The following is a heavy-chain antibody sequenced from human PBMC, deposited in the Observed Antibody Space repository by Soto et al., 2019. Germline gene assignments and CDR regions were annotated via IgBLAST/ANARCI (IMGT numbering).Heavy chain of an antibody. CDR1: GFTFSTNA. Sequence: QVQLVESGGGVVQPGRSLRLSCAASGFTFSTNAMHWVRQAPGKGLEWVAVISYDGSTRYYADSMKGRFTISRDNSKNTLYLQMNNLRAEGTAVYYCAKQFSGWSYYFDYWGQGTLVTVSS. CDR2: ISYDGSTR. J-gene: IGHJ4*02. D-gene: IGHD6-19*01. V-gene: IGHV3-30-3*02. CDR3: AKQFSGWSYYFDY.